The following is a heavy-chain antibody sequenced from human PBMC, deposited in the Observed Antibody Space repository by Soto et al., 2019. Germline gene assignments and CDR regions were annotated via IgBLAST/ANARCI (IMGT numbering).Heavy chain of an antibody. V-gene: IGHV3-21*01. D-gene: IGHD5-12*01. J-gene: IGHJ6*04. CDR1: GFTFSSYS. CDR3: ARDLGWLRFVGYYYYYGMDV. CDR2: ISSSSSYI. Sequence: TGGSLRLSCAASGFTFSSYSMNWVRQAPGKGLEWVSSISSSSSYIYYADSVKGRFTISRDNAKNSLYLQMNSLRAEDTAVYYCARDLGWLRFVGYYYYYGMDVWGKGTTVTVSS.